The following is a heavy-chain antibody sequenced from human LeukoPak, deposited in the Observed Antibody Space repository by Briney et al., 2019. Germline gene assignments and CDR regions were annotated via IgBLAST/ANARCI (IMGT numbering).Heavy chain of an antibody. Sequence: SETLSLTCTVSGGSVNAVSYYWVWIRQPPGKGLEWIGNIDLTGNTSYNPSLRSRVFMSVDTSKNQFSLQVTSVTAANTAVYFCARLVCGGCYHAGSWFDPWGQGTLVIVSS. V-gene: IGHV4-39*01. CDR3: ARLVCGGCYHAGSWFDP. CDR2: IDLTGNT. CDR1: GGSVNAVSYY. D-gene: IGHD2-21*02. J-gene: IGHJ5*02.